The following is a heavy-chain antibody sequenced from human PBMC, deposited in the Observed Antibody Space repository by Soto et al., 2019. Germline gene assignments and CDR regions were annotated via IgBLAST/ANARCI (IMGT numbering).Heavy chain of an antibody. J-gene: IGHJ5*02. V-gene: IGHV1-46*01. CDR2: INPSGGST. CDR1: GYTFTSYY. CDR3: AKDKVPYYDFWSGQRWFDP. D-gene: IGHD3-3*01. Sequence: ASVNVSCKASGYTFTSYYMHWVRQAPGQGLEWMGIINPSGGSTSYAQKFQGRVTMTRDTSTSTVYMELSSLRSEDTAVYYCAKDKVPYYDFWSGQRWFDPWGQGTQVTVSS.